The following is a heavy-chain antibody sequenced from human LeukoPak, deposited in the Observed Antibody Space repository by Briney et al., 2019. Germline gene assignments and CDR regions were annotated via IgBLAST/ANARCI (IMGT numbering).Heavy chain of an antibody. D-gene: IGHD5-24*01. V-gene: IGHV1-2*02. CDR1: GYTFTGYY. J-gene: IGHJ4*02. CDR2: INPNSGGT. Sequence: ASVKVSCKASGYTFTGYYMHWVRQAPGQGLEWMGWINPNSGGTNYAQKFQGRVTMTRDTSISTAYMELSRLRSDDTAVYYCARAGVGDGYKGTHFDYWGQGTLVTVSS. CDR3: ARAGVGDGYKGTHFDY.